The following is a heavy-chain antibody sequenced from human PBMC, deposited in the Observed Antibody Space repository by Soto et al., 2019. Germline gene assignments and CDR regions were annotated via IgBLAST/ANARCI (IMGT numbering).Heavy chain of an antibody. J-gene: IGHJ4*02. V-gene: IGHV3-9*01. CDR3: ARDGVGATTFFGYLDY. CDR2: ISWNSSKI. CDR1: GFTFDDYA. Sequence: PGGSLRLSCAASGFTFDDYAMHWVRRAPGKGLEWVAGISWNSSKIAYADSVRGRFTISRDSFKKTLYLQMDSLRAEDTAVYYCARDGVGATTFFGYLDYWGQGALVTVSS. D-gene: IGHD1-26*01.